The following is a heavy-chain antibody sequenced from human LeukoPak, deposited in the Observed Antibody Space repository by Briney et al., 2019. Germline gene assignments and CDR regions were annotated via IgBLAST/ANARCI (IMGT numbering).Heavy chain of an antibody. CDR3: ARASSSDYYMDV. CDR1: GFTFSSYA. Sequence: PGGSLRLSCAASGFTFSSYAMHWVRQAPGKGLEWVAVISYDGSNKYYADSVKGRFTISRDNSKNTLYLQMNGLRAEDTAVYYCARASSSDYYMDVWAKGPRSPSP. CDR2: ISYDGSNK. V-gene: IGHV3-30-3*01. J-gene: IGHJ6*03. D-gene: IGHD6-6*01.